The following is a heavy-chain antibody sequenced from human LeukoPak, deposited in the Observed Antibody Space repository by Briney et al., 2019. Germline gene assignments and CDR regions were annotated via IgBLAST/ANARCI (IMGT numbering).Heavy chain of an antibody. D-gene: IGHD3-22*01. CDR1: GGSISSYY. Sequence: SETLSLTCTVSGGSISSYYWSWIRQPPGKGLEWIGYIYYSGSTNYNPSLKSRVTISVDTPKNLFSLKLSSVTAADTAVYYCARSPYYYDSSGYYFDYWGQGTLVTVSS. CDR2: IYYSGST. CDR3: ARSPYYYDSSGYYFDY. J-gene: IGHJ4*02. V-gene: IGHV4-59*01.